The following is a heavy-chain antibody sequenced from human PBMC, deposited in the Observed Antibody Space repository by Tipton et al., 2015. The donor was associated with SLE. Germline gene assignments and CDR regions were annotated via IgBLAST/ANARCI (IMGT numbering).Heavy chain of an antibody. J-gene: IGHJ2*01. CDR1: GGSMSTYY. V-gene: IGHV4-59*01. Sequence: TLSLTCTVSGGSMSTYYWSWIRLPPAKELEWIGYIYYSGGTSYNPSLNSRVTITVDTSRNQFSLKLTSVTAADSAVYYSARYALSNWPLDPWGRCTLVTVAS. CDR2: IYYSGGT. D-gene: IGHD1-1*01. CDR3: ARYALSNWPLDP.